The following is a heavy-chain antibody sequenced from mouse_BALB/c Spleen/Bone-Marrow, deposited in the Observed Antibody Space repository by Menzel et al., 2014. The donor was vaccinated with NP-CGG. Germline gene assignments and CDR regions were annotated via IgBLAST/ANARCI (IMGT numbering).Heavy chain of an antibody. Sequence: EVKLMESGPELVKPGASMKISCKASGYSFTGXSMNWVKQSHGKNXEWXGLINPYXGGTSYNQKFKGKATITVDKSSSTAYMELLSLTSEXXXXXXXXXXXXXFAXWXXXXLVTVSA. CDR2: INPYXGGT. V-gene: IGHV1-18*01. CDR3: XXXXXXFAX. CDR1: GYSFTGXS. J-gene: IGHJ3*01.